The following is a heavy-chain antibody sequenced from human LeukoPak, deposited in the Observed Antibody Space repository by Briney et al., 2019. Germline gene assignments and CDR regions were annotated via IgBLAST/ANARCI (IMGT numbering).Heavy chain of an antibody. D-gene: IGHD6-13*01. V-gene: IGHV3-7*03. CDR1: GFTFTTYW. CDR2: IKQDGSET. Sequence: GGSLRLSCAASGFTFTTYWMTWVRQAPGKGLEWVANIKQDGSETYYVDSVKGRFTISRDNAKNSLYLQMNSLRAEDTAVYYCARDSGGRVYIYWGQGTLVTVSS. J-gene: IGHJ4*02. CDR3: ARDSGGRVYIY.